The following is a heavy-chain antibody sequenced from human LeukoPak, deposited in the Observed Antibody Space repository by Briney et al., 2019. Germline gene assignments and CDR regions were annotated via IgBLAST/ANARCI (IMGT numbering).Heavy chain of an antibody. CDR1: GFTFSSYW. CDR3: ARGALYGSGSESPGY. D-gene: IGHD3-10*01. J-gene: IGHJ4*02. CDR2: IRYDGSNK. Sequence: KPGGSLRLSCAVSGFTFSSYWMSWVRQAPGKGLEWVAFIRYDGSNKYYADSVKGRFTISRDNSKNTLYLQMNSLRAEDTAVYYCARGALYGSGSESPGYWGQGTLVTVSS. V-gene: IGHV3-30*02.